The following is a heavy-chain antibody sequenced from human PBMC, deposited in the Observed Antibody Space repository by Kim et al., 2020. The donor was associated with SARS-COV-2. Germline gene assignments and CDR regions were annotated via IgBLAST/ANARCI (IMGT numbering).Heavy chain of an antibody. Sequence: ASVKVSCKASGYTFTSYDINWVRQATGQGLEWMGWMNPNSGNTGYAQKFQGRVTMTRNTSISTAYMELSSLRSEDTAVYYCARGYAGITMVRGGYYYYGMDVWGQGTTVTVSS. J-gene: IGHJ6*02. CDR3: ARGYAGITMVRGGYYYYGMDV. CDR2: MNPNSGNT. D-gene: IGHD3-10*01. CDR1: GYTFTSYD. V-gene: IGHV1-8*01.